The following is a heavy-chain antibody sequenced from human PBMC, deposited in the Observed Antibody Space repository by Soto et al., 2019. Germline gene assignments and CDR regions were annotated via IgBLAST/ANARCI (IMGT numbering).Heavy chain of an antibody. CDR1: GGSISNDDYY. J-gene: IGHJ6*02. CDR2: IYYNGNT. CDR3: ASATTVTSSFFYYGLDV. Sequence: SETLSLTCTVSGGSISNDDYYWSWIRQPPGKGLEWIGHIYYNGNTYYNPSLKSRLTMSLDTSQNQFSLHLTSVIAADSASYFCASATTVTSSFFYYGLDVWGQGTTVTVSS. D-gene: IGHD4-17*01. V-gene: IGHV4-30-4*08.